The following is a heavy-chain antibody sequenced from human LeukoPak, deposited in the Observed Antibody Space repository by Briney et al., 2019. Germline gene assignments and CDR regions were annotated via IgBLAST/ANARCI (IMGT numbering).Heavy chain of an antibody. CDR1: GFPFSNYA. D-gene: IGHD3-16*01. CDR3: AKGLKTGVGPYMGYHYYMDV. J-gene: IGHJ6*03. V-gene: IGHV3-23*01. Sequence: GGSLRLSCAASGFPFSNYAMSWVRQAPGKGLKWVATVNDNGAATYYADSVKGRFTISRDNSYNTVSLQMNGLRDEDTGVYYCAKGLKTGVGPYMGYHYYMDVWGKGATVTVSS. CDR2: VNDNGAAT.